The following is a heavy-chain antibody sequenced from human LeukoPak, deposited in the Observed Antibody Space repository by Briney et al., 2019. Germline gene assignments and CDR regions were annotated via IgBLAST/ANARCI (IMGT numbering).Heavy chain of an antibody. Sequence: GRSLRLSCAASGFTFSSYGIHWVRQAPGKGLEWVAVISYDGSNKYYADSVKGRFTISRDNSKNTLYLQMNSLRAEDTAVYYCARDRGFGDSLYWYFDLWGRGTMVTVSS. CDR2: ISYDGSNK. D-gene: IGHD4-17*01. CDR1: GFTFSSYG. CDR3: ARDRGFGDSLYWYFDL. J-gene: IGHJ2*01. V-gene: IGHV3-30*03.